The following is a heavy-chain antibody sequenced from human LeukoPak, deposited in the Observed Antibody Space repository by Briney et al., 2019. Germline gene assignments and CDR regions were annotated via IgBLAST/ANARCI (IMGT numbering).Heavy chain of an antibody. D-gene: IGHD3-22*01. Sequence: PSETLSLTCTVSGDAIGRGTYFWGWIPQPPGKGLEWIGAMYFGGRAYRNPSLKSRVTISFDTAKNQFSLKLTSVTAADTGVYYCARSTPPDYYESSGYPDYWGQGTLVTVSS. CDR3: ARSTPPDYYESSGYPDY. CDR2: MYFGGRA. CDR1: GDAIGRGTYF. J-gene: IGHJ4*02. V-gene: IGHV4-39*01.